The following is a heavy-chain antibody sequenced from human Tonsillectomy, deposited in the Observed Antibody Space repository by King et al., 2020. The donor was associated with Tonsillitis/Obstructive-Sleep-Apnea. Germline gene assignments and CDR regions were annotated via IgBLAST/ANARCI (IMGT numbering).Heavy chain of an antibody. CDR2: ISSSGSTI. CDR3: ARGSYCDYPSYYGMDV. J-gene: IGHJ6*02. Sequence: EQLVQSGGGLVQPGGSLRLSCAASGFTFSSYEMNWVRQAPGKGLEWVSYISSSGSTIYYADSVKGRFTISRDNAKNSLYLQMNSLRAEDTAVYYCARGSYCDYPSYYGMDVWGQGTTVTVSS. CDR1: GFTFSSYE. D-gene: IGHD4-17*01. V-gene: IGHV3-48*03.